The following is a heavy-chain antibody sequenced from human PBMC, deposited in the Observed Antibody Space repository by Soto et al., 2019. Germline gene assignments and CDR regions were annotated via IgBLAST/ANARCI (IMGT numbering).Heavy chain of an antibody. CDR2: ISYDGSNK. V-gene: IGHV3-30*18. CDR3: AKDVQVVAYLDAFDI. D-gene: IGHD3-22*01. Sequence: QVQLVESGGGVVQPGRSLRLSCAASGFTFSSYGMHWVRQAPGKGLEWVAVISYDGSNKYYADSVKGRFTISRDNSKNTLYLHMNSLRAEDTAVYYCAKDVQVVAYLDAFDIWGQGTMVTVSS. J-gene: IGHJ3*02. CDR1: GFTFSSYG.